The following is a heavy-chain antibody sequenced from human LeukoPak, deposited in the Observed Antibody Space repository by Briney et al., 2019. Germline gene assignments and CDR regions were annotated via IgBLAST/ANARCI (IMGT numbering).Heavy chain of an antibody. V-gene: IGHV4-59*01. Sequence: SETLSLTCTVSVGSISSYYWSWIRQPPGKGLEWIVYIYYSGSTNYNPSLKSRVTISVDTSKNQFSLKLSSVTAADTAVYYCARGAIDSSGYNYYFDYWGQGTLVTVSS. CDR2: IYYSGST. CDR1: VGSISSYY. CDR3: ARGAIDSSGYNYYFDY. J-gene: IGHJ4*02. D-gene: IGHD3-22*01.